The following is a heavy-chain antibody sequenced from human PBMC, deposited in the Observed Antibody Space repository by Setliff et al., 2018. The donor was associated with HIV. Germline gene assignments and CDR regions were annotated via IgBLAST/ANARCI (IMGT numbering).Heavy chain of an antibody. D-gene: IGHD3-22*01. CDR2: INPSGST. J-gene: IGHJ3*02. CDR3: ARIGQVWLKDAFDI. V-gene: IGHV4-39*07. Sequence: SETLSLTCTVSGGSISSSSYYWGWIRQPPGKGLEWIGEINPSGSTNYNPSLKSRVTISVDKAKNQFSLRLNSVTAADTAIYYCARIGQVWLKDAFDIWGQGTMVTVS. CDR1: GGSISSSSYY.